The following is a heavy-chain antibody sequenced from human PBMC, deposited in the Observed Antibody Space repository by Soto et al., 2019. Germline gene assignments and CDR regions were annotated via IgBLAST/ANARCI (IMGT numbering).Heavy chain of an antibody. CDR2: ISYDGSNK. Sequence: GGSLRLSCAASGFTFSSYGMHWVRQAPGKGLEWVAVISYDGSNKYYADSVKGRFTISRDNSKNTLYLQMNSLRAEDTAVYYCAKSNSRVAARGPIDYWGQGTLVTVSS. J-gene: IGHJ4*02. CDR1: GFTFSSYG. CDR3: AKSNSRVAARGPIDY. V-gene: IGHV3-30*18. D-gene: IGHD6-6*01.